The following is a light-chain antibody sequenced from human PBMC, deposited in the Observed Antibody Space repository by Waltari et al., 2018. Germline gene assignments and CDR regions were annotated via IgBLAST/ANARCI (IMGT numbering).Light chain of an antibody. J-gene: IGKJ1*01. Sequence: DIQLTQSPSSLSASVGDRVTITYRASQGISNYLAWYQQKPVKVPKLLIYGASTLQLGDPSRFRGRGEEEDVNYTISSLQPEDVGTYYWQNYNSALATFGQGTKVEIK. V-gene: IGKV1-27*01. CDR3: QNYNSALAT. CDR2: GAS. CDR1: QGISNY.